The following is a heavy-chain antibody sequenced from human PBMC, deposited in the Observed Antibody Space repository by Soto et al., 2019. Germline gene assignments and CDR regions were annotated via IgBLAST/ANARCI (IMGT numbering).Heavy chain of an antibody. CDR1: GGSISSYY. CDR3: ARDRFAATVTTFWAFDI. J-gene: IGHJ3*02. D-gene: IGHD4-17*01. V-gene: IGHV4-59*01. Sequence: QVQLQESGPGLVKPSETLSLTCTVSGGSISSYYWSWIRQPPGKGLEWIGYIYYSGSTNYNPSLKSRVTISVDTSKNQFSLKLSSVTAADTAVYYCARDRFAATVTTFWAFDIWGQGTMVTVSS. CDR2: IYYSGST.